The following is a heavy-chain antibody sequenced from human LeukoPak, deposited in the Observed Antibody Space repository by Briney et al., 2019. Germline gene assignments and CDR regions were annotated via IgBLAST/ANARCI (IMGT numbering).Heavy chain of an antibody. V-gene: IGHV1-46*01. Sequence: GASVKVSCKASGYTFTGYYMHWVRQAPGQGLEWMGIINPSGGSTSYAQKFQGRVTMTRDMSTSTVYMELSSLRSEDTAVYYCARAGPLTGYYYYYYMDVWGKGTTVTVSS. D-gene: IGHD3-9*01. CDR2: INPSGGST. CDR1: GYTFTGYY. J-gene: IGHJ6*03. CDR3: ARAGPLTGYYYYYYMDV.